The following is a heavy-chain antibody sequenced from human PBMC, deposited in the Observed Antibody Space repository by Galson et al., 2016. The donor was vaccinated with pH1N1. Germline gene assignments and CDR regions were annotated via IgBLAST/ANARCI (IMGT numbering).Heavy chain of an antibody. D-gene: IGHD3-10*01. Sequence: PALVKPTQTLTLTCTFSGFSINSSGMGVGWIRQPPGQALEWLAVIYWDDDKRYSLSLKSRLTISKDTSKNQVVLNMTNMDPVDTGIYYCAHREVMITNAFDFWGRGTMVTVSS. CDR3: AHREVMITNAFDF. J-gene: IGHJ3*01. CDR1: GFSINSSGMG. V-gene: IGHV2-5*08. CDR2: IYWDDDK.